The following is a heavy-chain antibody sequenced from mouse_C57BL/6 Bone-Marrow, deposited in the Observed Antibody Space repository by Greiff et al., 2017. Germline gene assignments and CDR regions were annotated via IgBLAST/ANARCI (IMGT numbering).Heavy chain of an antibody. CDR3: ASREFYYYGSSYGY. V-gene: IGHV1-64*01. CDR1: GYTFTSYW. Sequence: QVQLKQPGAELVKPGASVKLSCKASGYTFTSYWMHWVKQRPGQGLEWIGMIHPNSGSTNYNEKFKSKATLTVDKSSSTAYMQLSSLTSEDSAVYYCASREFYYYGSSYGYWGQGTTLTVSS. CDR2: IHPNSGST. D-gene: IGHD1-1*01. J-gene: IGHJ2*01.